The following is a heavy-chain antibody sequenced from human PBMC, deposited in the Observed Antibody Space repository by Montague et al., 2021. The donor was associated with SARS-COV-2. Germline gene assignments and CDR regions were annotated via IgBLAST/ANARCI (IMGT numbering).Heavy chain of an antibody. D-gene: IGHD1-26*01. V-gene: IGHV5-10-1*01. CDR1: EYSFTSYW. CDR3: ARRKGSLGYSGSLNWFDP. J-gene: IGHJ5*02. Sequence: QSGAEVKKPGESLRISCKGSEYSFTSYWISWVRQMPGKGLEWMGRIDPSDSYTNYSPSFQGHVTISADKSISTAYLQWSSLKASDTAMYYCARRKGSLGYSGSLNWFDPWGQGTLVTVSS. CDR2: IDPSDSYT.